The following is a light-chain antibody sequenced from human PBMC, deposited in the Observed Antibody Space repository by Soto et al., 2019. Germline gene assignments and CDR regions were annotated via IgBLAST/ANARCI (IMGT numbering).Light chain of an antibody. V-gene: IGKV1-5*03. CDR3: QQYNSYWT. J-gene: IGKJ1*01. CDR2: KAS. Sequence: DIQMTQSPSTLSASVGDRVTITCRASQSISSWLAWYQQKPGKAPNLLIYKASSLEGGVPSRFSGSGSGTEFTLTISSLQPDDFAIYYCQQYNSYWTFGQGTKVDIK. CDR1: QSISSW.